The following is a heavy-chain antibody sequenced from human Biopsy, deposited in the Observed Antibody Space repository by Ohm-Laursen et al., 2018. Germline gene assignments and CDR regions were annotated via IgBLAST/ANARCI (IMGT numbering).Heavy chain of an antibody. CDR2: IYDRGSTA. CDR1: GDSVSRGSFY. D-gene: IGHD6-19*01. Sequence: TLSLTCSVSGDSVSRGSFYWTWIRQPPGQGLEYIGYIYDRGSTATYNPSLESRVTMSVDMPKNQFSLKLSSVTAADTAIYYCARGMRSSGWPYFDSWGQGTLVTVSS. V-gene: IGHV4-61*01. J-gene: IGHJ4*02. CDR3: ARGMRSSGWPYFDS.